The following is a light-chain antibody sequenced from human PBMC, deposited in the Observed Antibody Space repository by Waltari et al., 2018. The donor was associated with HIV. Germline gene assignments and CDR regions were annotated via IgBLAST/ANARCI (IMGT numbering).Light chain of an antibody. Sequence: QPALTQPPPASGSPGQSATISCTGTSSDVGGYNFVSWYQQHPGKAPKLMIFEVTKRPSGVPARFSGSKSGNTASLTVSGLQADDEADYYCSSYAGSNNLVFGGGTKLTVL. CDR1: SSDVGGYNF. J-gene: IGLJ2*01. CDR2: EVT. CDR3: SSYAGSNNLV. V-gene: IGLV2-8*01.